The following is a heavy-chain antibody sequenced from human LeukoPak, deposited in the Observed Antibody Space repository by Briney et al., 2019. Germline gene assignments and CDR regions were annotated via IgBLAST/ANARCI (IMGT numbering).Heavy chain of an antibody. CDR1: GGSISSSNW. CDR2: IYHSGST. J-gene: IGHJ3*02. Sequence: SGTLSLTCAVSGGSISSSNWWSWVRPPPGKGLEWIGEIYHSGSTNYNPSLKSRVTISVDKSKNQFSLKLSSVTAADTAVYYCARDSFYYGSGSPVPRASDIWGQGTMVTVSS. CDR3: ARDSFYYGSGSPVPRASDI. D-gene: IGHD3-10*01. V-gene: IGHV4-4*02.